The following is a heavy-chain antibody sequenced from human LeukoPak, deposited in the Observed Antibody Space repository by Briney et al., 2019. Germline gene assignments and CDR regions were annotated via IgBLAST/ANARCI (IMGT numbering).Heavy chain of an antibody. D-gene: IGHD3-10*01. J-gene: IGHJ4*02. V-gene: IGHV4-34*01. CDR2: IDHSGST. CDR3: ARGYMVRGHGAFDI. Sequence: PSETLSLTCTVSGGSISSYYWSWIRQPPGKGLEWIGEIDHSGSTNYNPSLKSRVTISVDTSKNQFSLKLSSVTAADTAVYYCARGYMVRGHGAFDIWGQGTLVTLSS. CDR1: GGSISSYY.